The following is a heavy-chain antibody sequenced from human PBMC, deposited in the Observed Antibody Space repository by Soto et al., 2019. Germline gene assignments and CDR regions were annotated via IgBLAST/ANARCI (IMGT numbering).Heavy chain of an antibody. CDR3: ARSVTGYYSLFDY. CDR1: GYTFTGYY. V-gene: IGHV1-18*04. Sequence: ASAKVSCKASGYTFTGYYMHWVRQAPGQGLEWMGWINPYSGNTNYAQKLQGRVTMTTDTSTSTAYMELRSLRSDDTAVYYCARSVTGYYSLFDYWGQGTLVTVSS. D-gene: IGHD3-9*01. CDR2: INPYSGNT. J-gene: IGHJ4*02.